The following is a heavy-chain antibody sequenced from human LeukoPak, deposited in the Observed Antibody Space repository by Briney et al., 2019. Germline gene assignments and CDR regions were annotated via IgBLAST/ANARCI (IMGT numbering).Heavy chain of an antibody. J-gene: IGHJ3*02. CDR2: ISAYNGNT. Sequence: ASVKVSCKAPGYTFTSYGISWVRQAPGQGLEWMGWISAYNGNTNYAQKLQGRVTMTTDTSTSTAYMELRSLRSDDTAVYYCARPVQYYYDSSGYYGDDAFDIWGQGTMVTVSS. CDR1: GYTFTSYG. V-gene: IGHV1-18*01. CDR3: ARPVQYYYDSSGYYGDDAFDI. D-gene: IGHD3-22*01.